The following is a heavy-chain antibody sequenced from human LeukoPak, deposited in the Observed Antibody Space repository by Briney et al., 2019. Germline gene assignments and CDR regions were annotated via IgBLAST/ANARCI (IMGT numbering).Heavy chain of an antibody. CDR1: GYGFTSYL. Sequence: GDSLKISCKGFGYGFTSYLISWVRQMLGKGLEWMGRIDPSDSYTNYSPSFQGHVTISTDKSTSTAYLQWSSLKASDTAMYYCARIPLTSDFWSGYPLEAFDYWGQGTLVTVSS. V-gene: IGHV5-10-1*01. CDR3: ARIPLTSDFWSGYPLEAFDY. D-gene: IGHD3-3*01. CDR2: IDPSDSYT. J-gene: IGHJ4*02.